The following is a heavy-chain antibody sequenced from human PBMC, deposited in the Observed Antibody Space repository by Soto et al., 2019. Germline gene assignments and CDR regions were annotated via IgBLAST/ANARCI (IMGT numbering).Heavy chain of an antibody. J-gene: IGHJ4*02. D-gene: IGHD3-10*01. V-gene: IGHV4-59*11. CDR1: GGSINGHF. CDR3: ARAGTNMVQFDY. CDR2: NYYSGST. Sequence: SETLSLTCAVSGGSINGHFWSWSRQSPGKGLEWIGHNYYSGSTSYSPSLKSRVSISVDTSKNQFSLEVHSLTAADTAVYYCARAGTNMVQFDYWGQGTLVTVSS.